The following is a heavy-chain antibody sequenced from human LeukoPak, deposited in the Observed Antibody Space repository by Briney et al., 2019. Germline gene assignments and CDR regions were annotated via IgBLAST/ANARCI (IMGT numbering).Heavy chain of an antibody. CDR3: ARDGFYYDGSTYYLSDY. J-gene: IGHJ4*02. CDR2: IYSGGTT. Sequence: PGGSLRLSCAVSGFTVSNNYMSWVRQAPGKGLEWVSVIYSGGTTYYADSVKGRFTISRDNPENTLYLQMNRLRVEDTAVYYCARDGFYYDGSTYYLSDYWSQGTLVTVSS. CDR1: GFTVSNNY. D-gene: IGHD3-22*01. V-gene: IGHV3-53*01.